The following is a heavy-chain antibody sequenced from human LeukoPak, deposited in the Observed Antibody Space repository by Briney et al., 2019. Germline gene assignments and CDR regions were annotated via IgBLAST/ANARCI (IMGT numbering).Heavy chain of an antibody. V-gene: IGHV3-21*06. CDR3: ARGFCSGGICYRITGTFDV. CDR1: EFIFNTYS. D-gene: IGHD2-15*01. Sequence: GGSLRLSCAASEFIFNTYSMNWLRQAPGKGLEWVSSISSSSSYIDYANSVKGRFTISRDNAKNSLFLEMTSLRADDTAVYYCARGFCSGGICYRITGTFDVWGQGTMVTVSS. CDR2: ISSSSSYI. J-gene: IGHJ3*01.